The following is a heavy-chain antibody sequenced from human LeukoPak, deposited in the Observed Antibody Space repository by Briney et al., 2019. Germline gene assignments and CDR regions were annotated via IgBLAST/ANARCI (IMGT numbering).Heavy chain of an antibody. CDR1: GGSFSGYY. D-gene: IGHD3/OR15-3a*01. Sequence: SETLSLTCAVYGGSFSGYYWSWIRQPPGKGLEWIGEINHSGSTNYNPSLKRRVSIAVDTSKNQFSLKLSSVTAADTAVYYCARVDRSWDAFDIWGQGTMVTVSS. J-gene: IGHJ3*02. CDR3: ARVDRSWDAFDI. CDR2: INHSGST. V-gene: IGHV4-34*01.